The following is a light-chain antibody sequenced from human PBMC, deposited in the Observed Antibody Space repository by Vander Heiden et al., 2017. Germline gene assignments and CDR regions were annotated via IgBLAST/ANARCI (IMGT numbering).Light chain of an antibody. J-gene: IGKJ2*01. V-gene: IGKV1-5*01. CDR1: PSISSW. Sequence: DIQMTQPPSTLSAPVVDGVTITCRASPSISSWLAWYQQKPGKAPKLLIYDASSLESGVPSRFGSSGSGTEFTLTISSLQPDDFATYYCQQYNSYTYTFGQGTKLEIK. CDR3: QQYNSYTYT. CDR2: DAS.